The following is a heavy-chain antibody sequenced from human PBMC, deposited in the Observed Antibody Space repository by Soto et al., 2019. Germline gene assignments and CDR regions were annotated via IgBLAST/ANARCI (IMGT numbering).Heavy chain of an antibody. CDR3: AKTEGIGVGATSFGVDV. V-gene: IGHV1-69*13. J-gene: IGHJ6*02. CDR1: GDTFNRYA. CDR2: IIPISGTA. D-gene: IGHD6-19*01. Sequence: GXSMKVSCKASGDTFNRYAISWVRQAPGQGLEWMGGIIPISGTANNAQKFQGRVTITADESTSTAYMELSSLRSEDTAVYYCAKTEGIGVGATSFGVDVWGQGTTVTVSS.